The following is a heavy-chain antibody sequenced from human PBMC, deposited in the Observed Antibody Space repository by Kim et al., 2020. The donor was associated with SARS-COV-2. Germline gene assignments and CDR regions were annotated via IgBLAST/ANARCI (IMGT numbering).Heavy chain of an antibody. D-gene: IGHD5-12*01. Sequence: EKYDVDSVKGRFTISRDNAKNSLYLQMNSLRAEDTAVYYCAREVEMATADWGQGTLVTVSS. CDR3: AREVEMATAD. CDR2: EK. J-gene: IGHJ4*02. V-gene: IGHV3-7*01.